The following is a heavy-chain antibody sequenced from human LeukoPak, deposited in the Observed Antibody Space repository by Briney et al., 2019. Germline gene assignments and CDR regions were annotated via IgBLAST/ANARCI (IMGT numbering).Heavy chain of an antibody. CDR3: ASLAATWGFFDY. CDR2: ISWNSGSI. J-gene: IGHJ4*02. D-gene: IGHD2-15*01. CDR1: GFTFDDYA. V-gene: IGHV3-9*01. Sequence: GGSLRLSCAASGFTFDDYAMHWVRQAPGKGLEWVSGISWNSGSIGYADSVKGRFTISRDNAKNSLYLQMNSLRAEDAALYYCASLAATWGFFDYWGQGTLVTVSS.